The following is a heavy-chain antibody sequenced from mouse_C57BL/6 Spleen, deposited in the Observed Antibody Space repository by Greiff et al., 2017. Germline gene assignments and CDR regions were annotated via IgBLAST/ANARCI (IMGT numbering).Heavy chain of an antibody. J-gene: IGHJ2*01. Sequence: QVHVKQPGAELVKPGASVKLSCKASGYTFTSYWMHWVKQRPGRGLEWIGRIDPNSGGTKYNEKFKSKATLTVDKPSSTAYMQLSSLTSEDSAVYYCARNDITTVVADYWGQGTTLTVSS. CDR3: ARNDITTVVADY. CDR2: IDPNSGGT. V-gene: IGHV1-72*01. D-gene: IGHD1-1*01. CDR1: GYTFTSYW.